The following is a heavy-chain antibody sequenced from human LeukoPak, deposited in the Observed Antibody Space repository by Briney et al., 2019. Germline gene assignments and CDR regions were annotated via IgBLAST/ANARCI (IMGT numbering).Heavy chain of an antibody. D-gene: IGHD2-21*01. CDR1: GGSISSGDYY. CDR2: IYYSGST. J-gene: IGHJ4*02. CDR3: ATSLGSGVVYFDY. Sequence: PSETLSLTCTVSGGSISSGDYYWSWIRQPPGKGLEWIGYIYYSGSTYYNPSLKSRVTISVDTSKNQFSLKLSSVTAADTAVYYCATSLGSGVVYFDYWGQGTLVTVSS. V-gene: IGHV4-30-4*01.